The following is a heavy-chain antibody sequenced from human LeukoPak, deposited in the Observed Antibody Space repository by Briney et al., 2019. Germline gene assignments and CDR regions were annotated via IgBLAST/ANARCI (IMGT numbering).Heavy chain of an antibody. J-gene: IGHJ4*02. CDR1: GGSISSSY. Sequence: PSETLSLTCTVSGGSISSSYWNWIWQPPGKGLEWIGHIYYSGSTNYNPSLKSRVTVSVDTSKNQFSLKLSSVTAADTAVYYCARRRYGYYFDYWGQGTLVTVSS. CDR2: IYYSGST. D-gene: IGHD5-18*01. CDR3: ARRRYGYYFDY. V-gene: IGHV4-59*08.